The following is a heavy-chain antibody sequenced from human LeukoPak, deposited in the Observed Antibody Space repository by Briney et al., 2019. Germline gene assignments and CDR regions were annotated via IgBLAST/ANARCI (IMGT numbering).Heavy chain of an antibody. Sequence: GSLRLSCAASGFTFSSYAMGWIRQPPGKGLEWIGSIYYSGSTYYNPSLKSRVTISVDTSKNQFSLKLSSVTAADTAVYYCARRTWASSGYYFDYWGQGTLVTVSS. J-gene: IGHJ4*02. CDR2: IYYSGST. V-gene: IGHV4-39*01. CDR3: ARRTWASSGYYFDY. CDR1: GFTFSSYA. D-gene: IGHD3-22*01.